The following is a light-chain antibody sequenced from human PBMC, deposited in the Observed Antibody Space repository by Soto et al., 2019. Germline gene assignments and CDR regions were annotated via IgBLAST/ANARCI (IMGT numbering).Light chain of an antibody. Sequence: DIQMTQSPSTLSASVGDRVTITCRASQSISSWLAWYQQKSGKAPKLLIYRASSLECGVPSRFSGSGSGTEFTLTISSLQPDDFATYYCQQYYSYSYTFGQGTKLEIK. V-gene: IGKV1-5*03. CDR3: QQYYSYSYT. CDR1: QSISSW. CDR2: RAS. J-gene: IGKJ2*01.